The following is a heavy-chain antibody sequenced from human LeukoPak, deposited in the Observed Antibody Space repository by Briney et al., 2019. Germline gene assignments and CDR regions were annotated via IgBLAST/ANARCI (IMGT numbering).Heavy chain of an antibody. V-gene: IGHV1-69*04. Sequence: SVKVSCKASGGTFSSYAISWVRQAPGQALEWMGRIIPILGIANYAQKFQGRVTITADKSTSTAYMELSSLRSEDTAVYYCARAIGRYSYGYCDYWGQGTLVTVSS. CDR2: IIPILGIA. CDR3: ARAIGRYSYGYCDY. J-gene: IGHJ4*02. D-gene: IGHD5-18*01. CDR1: GGTFSSYA.